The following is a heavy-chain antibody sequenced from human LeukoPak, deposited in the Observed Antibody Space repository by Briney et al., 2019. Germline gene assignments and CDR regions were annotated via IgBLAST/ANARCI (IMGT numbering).Heavy chain of an antibody. CDR3: AREGIWSGPSFDS. Sequence: AGGSLRLSCAASGFTLRNHWMSWVRQAPGKGLEWVANIMEDGSEKNYVDSVRGRFTISRDNAKNSLYLEMNSPRVGDTAVYFCAREGIWSGPSFDSWARERWSPSPQ. CDR2: IMEDGSEK. J-gene: IGHJ4*02. D-gene: IGHD3-3*01. CDR1: GFTLRNHW. V-gene: IGHV3-7*01.